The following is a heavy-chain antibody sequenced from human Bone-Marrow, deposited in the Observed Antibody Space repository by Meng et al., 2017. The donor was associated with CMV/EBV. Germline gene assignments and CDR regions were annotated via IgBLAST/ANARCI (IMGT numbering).Heavy chain of an antibody. CDR1: GYTFSNYW. V-gene: IGHV5-51*01. J-gene: IGHJ5*02. CDR3: ARRGMMTTRGYWFDP. Sequence: GGSLRLSCEGSGYTFSNYWIDWVRQMPGKGLEWMGSIYPGDSDTRYRPSFEGQVTFSVDKSIRTAYLQWSSLKASDTAIYYCARRGMMTTRGYWFDPWVPGTLVTVSS. D-gene: IGHD4-17*01. CDR2: IYPGDSDT.